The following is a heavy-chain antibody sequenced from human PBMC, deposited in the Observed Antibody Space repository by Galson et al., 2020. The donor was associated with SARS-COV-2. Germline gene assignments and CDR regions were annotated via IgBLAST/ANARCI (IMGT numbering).Heavy chain of an antibody. J-gene: IGHJ3*02. D-gene: IGHD2-2*02. Sequence: GESLKISCAASGFTFSDYYMSWIRQAPGKGLEWVSYISSSGSTIYYADSVKGRFTISRDNAKNSLYLQMNSLRAEDTAVYYCARVHCSSTSCYTYAFDIWGQGTMVTVSS. CDR2: ISSSGSTI. V-gene: IGHV3-11*01. CDR1: GFTFSDYY. CDR3: ARVHCSSTSCYTYAFDI.